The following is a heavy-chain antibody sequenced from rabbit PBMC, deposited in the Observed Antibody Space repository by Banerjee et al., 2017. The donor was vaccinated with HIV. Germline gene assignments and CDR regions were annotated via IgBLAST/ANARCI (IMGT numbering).Heavy chain of an antibody. Sequence: QSLEESGGGLVQPEGSLTLTCKASGFSFSSSYYMCWVRQAPGKGLEWIGCIVTASGDTYDASWAKGRFTISKTSSTTVTLQMTSLTAADTATYFCARDRTYGYAGYAYAFPLWGQGTLVTVS. CDR2: IVTASGDT. D-gene: IGHD6-1*01. CDR3: ARDRTYGYAGYAYAFPL. J-gene: IGHJ4*01. CDR1: GFSFSSSYY. V-gene: IGHV1S40*01.